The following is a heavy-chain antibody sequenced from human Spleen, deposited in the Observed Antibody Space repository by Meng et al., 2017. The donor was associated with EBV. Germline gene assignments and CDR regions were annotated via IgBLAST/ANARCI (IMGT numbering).Heavy chain of an antibody. CDR2: VNHNGNT. D-gene: IGHD3-22*01. J-gene: IGHJ4*02. CDR3: ARGSYYYDGDALGAY. V-gene: IGHV4-34*01. Sequence: QVQLQRWGAGLLKPSEPLSLTCAVYGGSFSGWYWTWIRQPPGKGLEWIGEVNHNGNTNYNPSLKSRVTISVDTSENQFSLKLSSVTAADTAVYYCARGSYYYDGDALGAYWGQGTLVTVSS. CDR1: GGSFSGWY.